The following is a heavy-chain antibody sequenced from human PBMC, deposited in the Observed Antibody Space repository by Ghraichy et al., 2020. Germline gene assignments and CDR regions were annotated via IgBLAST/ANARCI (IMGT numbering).Heavy chain of an antibody. CDR2: INHSGST. CDR3: ARATRNCSSTSCWHYYYYYYMDV. V-gene: IGHV4-34*01. J-gene: IGHJ6*03. CDR1: GGSFSGYY. D-gene: IGHD2-2*01. Sequence: SETLSLTCAVYGGSFSGYYWSWIRQPPGKGLEWIGEINHSGSTNYNPSLKSRVTISVDTSKNQFSLKLSSVTAADTAVYYCARATRNCSSTSCWHYYYYYYMDVWGKGTTVTVSS.